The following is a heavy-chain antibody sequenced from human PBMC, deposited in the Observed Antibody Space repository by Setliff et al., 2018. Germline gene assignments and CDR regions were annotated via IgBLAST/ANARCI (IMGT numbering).Heavy chain of an antibody. D-gene: IGHD6-13*01. CDR2: IYSGGST. V-gene: IGHV3-66*01. CDR3: ARDPGPHAAHFRALGYGMDV. Sequence: GESLKISCAASGFTVTDNYMSWVRQAPGKGLEWVSIIYSGGSTYYGDSVKGRFTISRDKSKNTVFLQMNSLRAEDTAVYYCARDPGPHAAHFRALGYGMDVWGQGTTVTV. CDR1: GFTVTDNY. J-gene: IGHJ6*02.